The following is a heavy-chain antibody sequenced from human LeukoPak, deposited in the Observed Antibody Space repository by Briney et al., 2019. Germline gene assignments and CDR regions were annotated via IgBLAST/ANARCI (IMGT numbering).Heavy chain of an antibody. CDR1: GFTVSTNY. D-gene: IGHD2-15*01. J-gene: IGHJ1*01. CDR3: ASPGYCSGSICYSGYFQH. V-gene: IGHV3-53*01. CDR2: VYYGGST. Sequence: GGSLRLSCAASGFTVSTNYMNWVRQAPRKGLEWVSVVYYGGSTYYADSVKGRFTISRDSSKNTLYLQMNSLRAEDTAVYYCASPGYCSGSICYSGYFQHWGQGTLVTVSS.